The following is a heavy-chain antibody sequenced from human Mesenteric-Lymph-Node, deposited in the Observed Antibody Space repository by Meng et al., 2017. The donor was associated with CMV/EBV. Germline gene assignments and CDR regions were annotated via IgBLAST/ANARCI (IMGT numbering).Heavy chain of an antibody. J-gene: IGHJ5*02. CDR3: VVWSGYYRWFDP. D-gene: IGHD3-3*01. V-gene: IGHV4-30-4*08. CDR2: ISYSGST. CDR1: GDSISSGDYY. Sequence: SETLSLTCTVSGDSISSGDYYWSWIRQPPGKGPEWIGYISYSGSTYYNPSLKSRVTISVDTSKNQFSLKLSSVTAADTAVYYCVVWSGYYRWFDPWGQGTLVTVSS.